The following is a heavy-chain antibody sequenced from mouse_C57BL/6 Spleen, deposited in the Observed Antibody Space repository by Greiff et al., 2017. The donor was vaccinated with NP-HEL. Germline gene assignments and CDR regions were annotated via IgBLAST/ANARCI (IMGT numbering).Heavy chain of an antibody. Sequence: EVKLVESGGGLVKPGGSLKLSCAASGFTFSDYGMHWVRQAPEKGLEWVAYISSGSSTIYYADTVKGRFTLSRDNAKNTLCLQMTRLRSEDTAMYYCARPSPGFAYWGQGTLVTVSA. CDR2: ISSGSSTI. J-gene: IGHJ3*01. V-gene: IGHV5-17*01. CDR1: GFTFSDYG. CDR3: ARPSPGFAY.